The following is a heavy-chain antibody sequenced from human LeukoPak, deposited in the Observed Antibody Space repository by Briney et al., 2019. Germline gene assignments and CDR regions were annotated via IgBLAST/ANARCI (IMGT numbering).Heavy chain of an antibody. CDR3: ARDKQLVSYYFYGMDV. V-gene: IGHV1-3*01. CDR2: MNAGNGKT. D-gene: IGHD6-13*01. Sequence: GASVKVSCKASGYTFTSYAMHWVRQAPGQRLEWMGWMNAGNGKTKYSQQFQGRVTITRDSSASTAYMELISLRSEDTAVYYCARDKQLVSYYFYGMDVWGQGTTVTVSS. J-gene: IGHJ6*02. CDR1: GYTFTSYA.